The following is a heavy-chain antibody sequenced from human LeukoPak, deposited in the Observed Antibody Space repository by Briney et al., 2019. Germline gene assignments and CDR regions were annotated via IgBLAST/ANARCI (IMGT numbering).Heavy chain of an antibody. J-gene: IGHJ2*01. CDR1: GYTFTSYG. D-gene: IGHD3-3*01. Sequence: ASVKVSCKSSGYTFTSYGISWVRQAPGQGLEWMGWISAYNGNTHYAQKLQGRVTMTTDTSTSTAYMELRSLRSDDTAVYYCARDDYYDPYSYWYFDLWGRGTLVTVSS. CDR3: ARDDYYDPYSYWYFDL. CDR2: ISAYNGNT. V-gene: IGHV1-18*01.